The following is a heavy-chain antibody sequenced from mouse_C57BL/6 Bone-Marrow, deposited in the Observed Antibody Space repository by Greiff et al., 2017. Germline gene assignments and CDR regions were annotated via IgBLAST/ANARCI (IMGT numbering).Heavy chain of an antibody. V-gene: IGHV1-9*01. Sequence: VKLQQSGAELMKPGASVKLSCKATGYTFTGYWIEWVKQRPGHGLEWIGEILPGSGSTNYNEKFKGKATFTADTSSNTAYMQLSSLTTEDSAIYYCARGIYYGSSYAWYFDVWGTGTTVTVSS. CDR3: ARGIYYGSSYAWYFDV. CDR2: ILPGSGST. CDR1: GYTFTGYW. J-gene: IGHJ1*03. D-gene: IGHD1-1*01.